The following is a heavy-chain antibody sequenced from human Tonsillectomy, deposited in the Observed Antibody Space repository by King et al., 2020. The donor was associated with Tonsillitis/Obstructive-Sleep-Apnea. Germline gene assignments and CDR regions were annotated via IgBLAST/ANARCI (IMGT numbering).Heavy chain of an antibody. Sequence: VQLVESGGGLVQPGGSLRLSCAASGFTFSDYSMNWVRQAPGKGLEWVSYINSFGTTISYADCVRGRFTISRDNARNSLNLEMNSLRDGDTAVYYCVRVPAWFDPWGQGNPVTVSS. CDR1: GFTFSDYS. CDR3: VRVPAWFDP. V-gene: IGHV3-48*02. J-gene: IGHJ5*02. CDR2: INSFGTTI.